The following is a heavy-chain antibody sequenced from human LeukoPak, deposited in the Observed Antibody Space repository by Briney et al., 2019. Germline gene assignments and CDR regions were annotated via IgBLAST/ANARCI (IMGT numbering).Heavy chain of an antibody. CDR2: IKSKTAGGTI. CDR1: GVTFSNAW. V-gene: IGHV3-15*01. J-gene: IGHJ4*02. D-gene: IGHD1-26*01. CDR3: TTGKSMVGSTIHIRWAD. Sequence: GGSLRLSCAASGVTFSNAWMTWVRQAPGKGLEWVGRIKSKTAGGTIDYAAPVKGRFTISRDDSKNTLYLQMNSLKTEDTAVYYCTTGKSMVGSTIHIRWADWGQGTLVTVSS.